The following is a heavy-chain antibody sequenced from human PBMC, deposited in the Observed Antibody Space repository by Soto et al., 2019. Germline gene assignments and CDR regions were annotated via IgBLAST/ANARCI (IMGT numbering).Heavy chain of an antibody. Sequence: DGALRRSCAGSGLTPTTTPLSWVRQPPGKGLEWVTTTSGTASRTYYVDSVKGRFFISRDNSKNTVTLQMNNLTLDDTAVYYCATSCRYFDNWGQGTRVTVSS. D-gene: IGHD3-9*01. J-gene: IGHJ4*02. CDR2: TSGTASRT. CDR3: ATSCRYFDN. CDR1: GLTPTTTP. V-gene: IGHV3-23*01.